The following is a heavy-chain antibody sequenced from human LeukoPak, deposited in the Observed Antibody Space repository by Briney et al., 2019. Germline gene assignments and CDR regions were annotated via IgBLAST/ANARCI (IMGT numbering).Heavy chain of an antibody. D-gene: IGHD4-11*01. CDR3: ARDDYSNYEGRYYYMDV. CDR1: GGSISSGGYY. Sequence: SETLSLTCTVSGGSISSGGYYWSWIRQPPGKGLEWIGYIYHSASTYYNPSLKSRVTISVDRSKNHFSLKLSSVTAADTAVYYCARDDYSNYEGRYYYMDVWGKGTTVTVSS. V-gene: IGHV4-30-2*01. J-gene: IGHJ6*03. CDR2: IYHSAST.